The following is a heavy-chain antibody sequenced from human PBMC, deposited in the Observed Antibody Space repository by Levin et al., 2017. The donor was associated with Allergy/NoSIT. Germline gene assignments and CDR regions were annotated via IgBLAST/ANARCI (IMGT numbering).Heavy chain of an antibody. Sequence: GGSLRLSCAASGFTFSSYGMHWVRQAPGKGLEWVAVISYDGSNKYYADSVKGRFTISRDNSKNTLYLQMNSLRAEDTAVYYCAKDPPYCSGGSCYPDYWGQGTLVTVSS. CDR3: AKDPPYCSGGSCYPDY. D-gene: IGHD2-15*01. CDR2: ISYDGSNK. CDR1: GFTFSSYG. J-gene: IGHJ4*02. V-gene: IGHV3-30*18.